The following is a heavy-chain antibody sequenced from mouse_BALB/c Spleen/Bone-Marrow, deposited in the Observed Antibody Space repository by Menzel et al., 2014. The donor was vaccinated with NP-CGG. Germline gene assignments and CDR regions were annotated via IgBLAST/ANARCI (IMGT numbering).Heavy chain of an antibody. J-gene: IGHJ1*01. D-gene: IGHD1-3*01. CDR3: ARQEFAIYWYFDV. Sequence: EVQRVESGAELVKPGASVKLSCLASGFNIKDTYMHWVKQRPEQGLEWIGRIDPANGNTKYDPKFQDKATITADTSSNTVDLQLSSLTFEDTAVYYCARQEFAIYWYFDVWGAGTTVTVSS. CDR2: IDPANGNT. CDR1: GFNIKDTY. V-gene: IGHV14-3*02.